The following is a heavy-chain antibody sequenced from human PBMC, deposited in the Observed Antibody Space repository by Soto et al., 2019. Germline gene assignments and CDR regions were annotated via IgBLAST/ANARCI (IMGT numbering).Heavy chain of an antibody. Sequence: GGSLRLSCAVSGITLSNSAIDWVRQTPGKGLEWVALLSHDGIHQYYADSVKGRLTMSRDNSKNTVYLEVNSLRVEDTAVYFCAIMKFSEISGSSHWGQGTLVTVSS. D-gene: IGHD3-22*01. J-gene: IGHJ4*02. CDR3: AIMKFSEISGSSH. CDR1: GITLSNSA. CDR2: LSHDGIHQ. V-gene: IGHV3-30*03.